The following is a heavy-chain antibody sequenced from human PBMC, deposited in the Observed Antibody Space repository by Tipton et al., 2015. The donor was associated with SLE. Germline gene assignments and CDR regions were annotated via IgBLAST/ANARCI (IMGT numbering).Heavy chain of an antibody. Sequence: TLSLTCAVYGGSFSGYCWTWIRQPPGKGLEWIGEINHSGSTNYNPSLKSRVTISVDTSKNQFSLKLSSVTAADTAVYYCARRVGATRFDYWGQGTLVTVSS. CDR3: ARRVGATRFDY. CDR2: INHSGST. D-gene: IGHD1-26*01. CDR1: GGSFSGYC. V-gene: IGHV4-34*01. J-gene: IGHJ4*02.